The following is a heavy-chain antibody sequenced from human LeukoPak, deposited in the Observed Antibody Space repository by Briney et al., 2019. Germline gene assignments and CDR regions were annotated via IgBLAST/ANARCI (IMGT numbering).Heavy chain of an antibody. Sequence: GGSLRLFCGASGFTFSSYWMSWVRQAPGKGLEYVSAISCNGDSTYYADSVKGRFTISRDNSKNTLDLQMGSLRAEDTAVYYCARRGSGYSQNYFDYWGQGTLVTVSS. J-gene: IGHJ4*02. CDR3: ARRGSGYSQNYFDY. D-gene: IGHD3-22*01. CDR2: ISCNGDST. V-gene: IGHV3-64*02. CDR1: GFTFSSYW.